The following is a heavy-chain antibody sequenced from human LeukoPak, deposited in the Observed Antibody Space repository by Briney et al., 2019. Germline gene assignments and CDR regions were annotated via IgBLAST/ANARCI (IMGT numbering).Heavy chain of an antibody. J-gene: IGHJ5*02. Sequence: KTSETLSLTCAVYGGSFSGCYWSWIRQPPGKGLEWIGEINHSGSTNYNPSLKSRVTISVDTSKNQFSLKLSSVTAADTAVYYCARGRWEVRFDPWGQGTLVTVSS. CDR2: INHSGST. CDR1: GGSFSGCY. D-gene: IGHD1-26*01. CDR3: ARGRWEVRFDP. V-gene: IGHV4-34*01.